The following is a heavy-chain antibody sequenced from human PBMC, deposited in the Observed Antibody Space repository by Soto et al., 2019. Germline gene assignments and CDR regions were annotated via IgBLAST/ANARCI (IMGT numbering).Heavy chain of an antibody. J-gene: IGHJ1*01. CDR2: INAGNGNT. V-gene: IGHV1-3*01. CDR3: ARSAKKTWLPDF. D-gene: IGHD5-12*01. CDR1: GFSFIDYS. Sequence: ASVKVSCKASGFSFIDYSILWVRQAPGQSLEWLGWINAGNGNTKYSHKFQDRVTITSDTSATTTYMELRSLRSEDTAVFYCARSAKKTWLPDFWGQGTLVTVS.